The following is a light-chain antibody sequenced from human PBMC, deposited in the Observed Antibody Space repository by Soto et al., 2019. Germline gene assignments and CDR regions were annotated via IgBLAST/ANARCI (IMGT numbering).Light chain of an antibody. J-gene: IGLJ7*01. Sequence: QSALTQPPSASGSPGQSVTISCTGTSSDIGAYNSVSWYQHHPGKAPKLVIYEVSKGPSGVPDRFSGSKSGNTASLTISGLQAEDEADYYCSSYSISDTPYVFGGGTQLTVL. V-gene: IGLV2-8*01. CDR3: SSYSISDTPYV. CDR2: EVS. CDR1: SSDIGAYNS.